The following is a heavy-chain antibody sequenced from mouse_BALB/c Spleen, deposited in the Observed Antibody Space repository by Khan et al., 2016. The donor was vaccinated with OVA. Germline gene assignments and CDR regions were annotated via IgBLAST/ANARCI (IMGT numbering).Heavy chain of an antibody. CDR1: GYTFTEYT. V-gene: IGHV1-18*01. J-gene: IGHJ3*01. D-gene: IGHD2-14*01. CDR2: IIPSNGAT. Sequence: EVQLVESGPEVVKPGASVKISCKTSGYTFTEYTMHWVKQSHGKSLEWVGGIIPSNGATKYKQKFKGKATLTVDKSYSTAYMELRSLTSDNSAFEYGSRDGAYNRDSWFAYWGQGTLVTVSA. CDR3: SRDGAYNRDSWFAY.